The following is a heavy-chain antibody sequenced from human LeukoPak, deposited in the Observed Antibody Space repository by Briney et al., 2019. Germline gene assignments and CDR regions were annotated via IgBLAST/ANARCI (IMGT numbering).Heavy chain of an antibody. Sequence: SETLSLTCAVYGGSFSGYYWSWIRQPPGKGLEWIGEINHSGSTNYNPSLKSRVTISVDTSKNQFSLKLSSVTAADTAVYYCARGRDYCDILYYYGMDVWGQGTTVTVSS. D-gene: IGHD3-22*01. CDR3: ARGRDYCDILYYYGMDV. J-gene: IGHJ6*02. V-gene: IGHV4-34*01. CDR1: GGSFSGYY. CDR2: INHSGST.